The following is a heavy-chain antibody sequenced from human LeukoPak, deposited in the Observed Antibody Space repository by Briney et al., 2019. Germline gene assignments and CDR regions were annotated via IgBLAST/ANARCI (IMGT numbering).Heavy chain of an antibody. CDR2: INPNSGGT. CDR1: GYTFTGYY. D-gene: IGHD2-2*01. Sequence: ASVKVSCKASGYTFTGYYMHWVRQAPGQGLEWMGWINPNSGGTNYAQKFQGWVTMTRDTSISTAYMELSRLRSADTAVYYCARARGYCSSTSCLGHPNWFDPWGQGTLVTVSS. J-gene: IGHJ5*02. V-gene: IGHV1-2*04. CDR3: ARARGYCSSTSCLGHPNWFDP.